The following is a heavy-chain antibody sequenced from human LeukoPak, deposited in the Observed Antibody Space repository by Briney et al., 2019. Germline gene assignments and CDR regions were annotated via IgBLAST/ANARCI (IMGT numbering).Heavy chain of an antibody. D-gene: IGHD6-19*01. CDR3: AKGDSSGWYGNFDY. V-gene: IGHV3-11*05. CDR2: ISNSSRYT. J-gene: IGHJ4*02. CDR1: GFIFSDNY. Sequence: PGGSLRLSCTASGFIFSDNYMSWIRQAPGKGLEWVSYISNSSRYTNYADSVKGRFTISRDNSKNTLFLQMNSLRAEDTAVYYGAKGDSSGWYGNFDYWGQGTLVTVSS.